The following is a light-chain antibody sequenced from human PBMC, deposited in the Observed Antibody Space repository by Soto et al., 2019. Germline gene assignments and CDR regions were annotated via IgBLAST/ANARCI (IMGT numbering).Light chain of an antibody. CDR3: QQYSTWPPRYT. CDR2: RAS. V-gene: IGKV3-15*01. CDR1: QSVSSY. Sequence: EIVMTQSPATLSVSPGGRATLSCRASQSVSSYLAWYQQRPGQPPRLLIYRASTRATNIPARFSGSGSGTEFSLTISSLQSEDFAVYYCQQYSTWPPRYTFGQGDQAGDQ. J-gene: IGKJ2*01.